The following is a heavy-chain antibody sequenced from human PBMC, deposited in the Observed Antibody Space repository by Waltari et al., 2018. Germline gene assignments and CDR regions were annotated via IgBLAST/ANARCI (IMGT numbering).Heavy chain of an antibody. CDR3: ATLPIPLELWYFDL. CDR1: GFSISTSRSY. J-gene: IGHJ2*01. D-gene: IGHD1-7*01. CDR2: LHYGGSS. V-gene: IGHV4-39*01. Sequence: QLQLQESGPGLVNPSETLSLTCTVSGFSISTSRSYWGWIRQPPGKGLDWIGSLHYGGSSYFNPSLKSRVTISVDTSKNQFSLKLTSVTAADTAVYYCATLPIPLELWYFDLWGRGTLVTVSS.